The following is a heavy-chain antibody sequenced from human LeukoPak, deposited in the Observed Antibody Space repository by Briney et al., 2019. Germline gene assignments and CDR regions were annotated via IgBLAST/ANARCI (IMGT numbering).Heavy chain of an antibody. CDR2: IYYSGST. J-gene: IGHJ6*02. V-gene: IGHV4-59*01. D-gene: IGHD3-10*01. CDR3: ARDLTMVRGVSYYYYGMDV. Sequence: SETLSLTCTVSGGSISSYYWSWIRQPPGKGLEWIGYIYYSGSTNYNPSLKRRVTILVEKYKKQFSLKLSSVTAADTAVYYCARDLTMVRGVSYYYYGMDVWGQGTTVTVSS. CDR1: GGSISSYY.